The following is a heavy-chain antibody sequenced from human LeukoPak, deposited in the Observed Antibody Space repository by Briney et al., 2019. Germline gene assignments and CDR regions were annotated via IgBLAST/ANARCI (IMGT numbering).Heavy chain of an antibody. D-gene: IGHD5-18*01. J-gene: IGHJ4*02. CDR1: GGSISSGGYY. V-gene: IGHV4-31*03. CDR2: IYYSGST. Sequence: SETLSLTCTVSGGSISSGGYYWSWIRQHPGKGLEWIGYIYYSGSTYYNPSLKSRVTISVDTSKNQFSLKLSSVTAADTAVYYCARGPTWIQLWLLWGQGTLVTISS. CDR3: ARGPTWIQLWLL.